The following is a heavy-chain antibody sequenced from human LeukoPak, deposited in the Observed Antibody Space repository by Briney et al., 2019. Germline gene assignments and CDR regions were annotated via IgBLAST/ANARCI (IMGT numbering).Heavy chain of an antibody. J-gene: IGHJ2*01. CDR1: GGSISSYY. V-gene: IGHV4-59*08. CDR3: ARLIAADWYFDL. Sequence: SETLSLTCTVSGGSISSYYWSWIRQPPGKGLEWVGYIYYSGSTNYNPSLKSRVTISVDTSKNQFSLKLSSATAADTAVYYCARLIAADWYFDLWGRGTLVTVSS. CDR2: IYYSGST. D-gene: IGHD6-13*01.